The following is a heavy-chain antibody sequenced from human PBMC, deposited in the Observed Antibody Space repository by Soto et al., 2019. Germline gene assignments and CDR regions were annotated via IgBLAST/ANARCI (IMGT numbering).Heavy chain of an antibody. J-gene: IGHJ6*02. D-gene: IGHD5-12*01. Sequence: QVQLVESGGGVVQPGRSLRLSCAASGFTFSSYAMHWVRQAPGKGLEWVAVISYDGSNKYYADSVKGRFTISRDNSKNTRYMQMNSLSAEDTAVYYCARDYYRFNSGYGFSMDAWGQGTTVTVSS. CDR3: ARDYYRFNSGYGFSMDA. CDR1: GFTFSSYA. V-gene: IGHV3-30-3*01. CDR2: ISYDGSNK.